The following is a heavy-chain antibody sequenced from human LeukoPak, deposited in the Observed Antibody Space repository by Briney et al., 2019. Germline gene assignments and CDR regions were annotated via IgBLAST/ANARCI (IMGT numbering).Heavy chain of an antibody. CDR1: GYTFTSYD. CDR3: ARGAPDYYYYGMDV. J-gene: IGHJ6*02. V-gene: IGHV1-2*02. Sequence: ASVKVSCKASGYTFTSYDINWVRQATGQGLEWMGWMNPNSGGTNYAQKFQGRVTMTRDTSISTAYMELSRLRSDDTAVYYCARGAPDYYYYGMDVWGQGTTVTVSS. CDR2: MNPNSGGT.